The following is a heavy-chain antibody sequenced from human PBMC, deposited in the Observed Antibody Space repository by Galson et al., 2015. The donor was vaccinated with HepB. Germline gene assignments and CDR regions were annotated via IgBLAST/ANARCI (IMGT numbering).Heavy chain of an antibody. CDR2: IGTTGDT. J-gene: IGHJ4*02. CDR3: ARGGSPGDGYTPLAY. CDR1: GFTFSNYD. Sequence: SLRLSCAASGFTFSNYDIHWVRQTPGEGLEWVSVIGTTGDTFYSGSVKGRFTVSRENAKNSLYLQMNSLRAGDTAVYYCARGGSPGDGYTPLAYWGQGTLVTVSS. V-gene: IGHV3-13*04. D-gene: IGHD5-24*01.